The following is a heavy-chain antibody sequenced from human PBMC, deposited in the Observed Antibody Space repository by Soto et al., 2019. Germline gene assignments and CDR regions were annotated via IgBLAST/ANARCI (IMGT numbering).Heavy chain of an antibody. CDR2: IYWDDDK. D-gene: IGHD4-17*01. CDR3: AHSPYFGDKLDY. CDR1: GFSLSTGGVG. J-gene: IGHJ4*02. V-gene: IGHV2-5*02. Sequence: SGPTLVNPTQTLTLTCTFSGFSLSTGGVGVGWIRQPPGKALEWLAVIYWDDDKRYSPSLKSRVTIAKDTSKNQVVLTMTNMDPVDTATYYCAHSPYFGDKLDYWGQGILVTVSS.